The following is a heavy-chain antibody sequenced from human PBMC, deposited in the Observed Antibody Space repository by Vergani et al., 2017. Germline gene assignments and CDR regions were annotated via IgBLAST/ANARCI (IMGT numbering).Heavy chain of an antibody. D-gene: IGHD2-2*01. CDR3: EKVCGSTSCPYGGGAFDV. CDR2: INNNGGST. CDR1: GFTFNSYA. J-gene: IGHJ3*01. V-gene: IGHV3-23*01. Sequence: QLLESGGGLIQPGGSLRLSCAASGFTFNSYAMTWVRQAPGKGLEWVSGINNNGGSTYYADSVKGRFTITRDNSKNTLYLRMTDLRAEDTATYYCEKVCGSTSCPYGGGAFDVWGHGTMVTVSS.